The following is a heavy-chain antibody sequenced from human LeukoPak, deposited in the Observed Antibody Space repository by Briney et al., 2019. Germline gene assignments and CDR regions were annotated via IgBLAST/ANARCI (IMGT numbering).Heavy chain of an antibody. CDR1: GFTFSRYA. V-gene: IGHV3-23*01. D-gene: IGHD3-22*01. CDR2: ISDTGGNT. J-gene: IGHJ4*02. CDR3: ATLVFDSSGYSYFDY. Sequence: GGSLRLSCAASGFTFSRYAMSWVRQAPGKGLEWLSAISDTGGNTYDTDSVKGLFTISRDNSRNTLYLQMNSLRVEDTAFYYCATLVFDSSGYSYFDYWGQGTLVTVSS.